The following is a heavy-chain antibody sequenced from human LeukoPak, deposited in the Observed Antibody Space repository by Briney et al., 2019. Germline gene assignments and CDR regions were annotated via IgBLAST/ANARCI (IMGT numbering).Heavy chain of an antibody. V-gene: IGHV1-18*03. CDR3: GRDLIDYGGNIVY. CDR1: GYTFTSYG. CDR2: ISGHNGNT. J-gene: IGHJ4*02. D-gene: IGHD4-23*01. Sequence: ASVKVSCKASGYTFTSYGISWVRQAPGQGLEWMGWISGHNGNTNYAQKVQGRVTMTTDTSTSTAYMELRSLRSDDMAVYYCGRDLIDYGGNIVYWGQGTLVTVSS.